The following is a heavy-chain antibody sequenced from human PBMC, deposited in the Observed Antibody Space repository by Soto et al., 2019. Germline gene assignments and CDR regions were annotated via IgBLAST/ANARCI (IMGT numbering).Heavy chain of an antibody. D-gene: IGHD6-13*01. CDR2: ISGSGDST. Sequence: EVQLLESGGGLVQPGGSLRLSCAASGFTFSSYAMSWVRQAPGKGLEWVSAISGSGDSTYYADSVKGRFTISRDNSKNTLYLQMNSLRAEDTAVYYCAKDHLIGIHSSSWYWWFDPWGQGTLVTVSS. J-gene: IGHJ5*02. CDR1: GFTFSSYA. V-gene: IGHV3-23*01. CDR3: AKDHLIGIHSSSWYWWFDP.